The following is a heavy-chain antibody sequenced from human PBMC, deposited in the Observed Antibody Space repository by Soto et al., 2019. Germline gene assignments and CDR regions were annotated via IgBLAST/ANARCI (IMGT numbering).Heavy chain of an antibody. CDR3: AKDPNGDYVGAFDS. V-gene: IGHV3-23*01. CDR2: IGGSGIIT. CDR1: GFSFSSFA. J-gene: IGHJ4*02. D-gene: IGHD4-17*01. Sequence: GGSLRLSCRASGFSFSSFAMTWVRQDPGKGLEWVSSIGGSGIITYYTDSVKGRFTISRDNSGNTLFLHMNSLRADDTAVYYCAKDPNGDYVGAFDSWGQGTLVTVLL.